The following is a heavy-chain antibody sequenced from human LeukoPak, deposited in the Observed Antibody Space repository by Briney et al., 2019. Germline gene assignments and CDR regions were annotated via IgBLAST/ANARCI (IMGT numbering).Heavy chain of an antibody. CDR1: GFTSSTSW. CDR3: VRALLGTSDY. Sequence: GGSLRLSCAASGFTSSTSWMHWVRQAPGKGLVWVSRINPDGSITNYADSVKGRFTSSRDNANNMLYLLMNSLRVDDTAVYYCVRALLGTSDYWGQGTLVTVSS. V-gene: IGHV3-74*01. CDR2: INPDGSIT. D-gene: IGHD7-27*01. J-gene: IGHJ4*02.